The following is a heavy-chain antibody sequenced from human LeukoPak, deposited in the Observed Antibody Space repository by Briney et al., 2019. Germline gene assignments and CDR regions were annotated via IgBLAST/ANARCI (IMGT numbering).Heavy chain of an antibody. J-gene: IGHJ4*02. CDR2: IYTSGST. V-gene: IGHV4-4*07. D-gene: IGHD3-16*01. CDR1: GGSFSSYY. Sequence: KPSETLSLTCTVSGGSFSSYYWSWIRQPAGKGLEWIGRIYTSGSTNYNPSLKSRVTMSIDTSKNQFSLKLSSVTAADTAVYYCARRGLYDYVWGSYPYDYWGQGTLVTVSS. CDR3: ARRGLYDYVWGSYPYDY.